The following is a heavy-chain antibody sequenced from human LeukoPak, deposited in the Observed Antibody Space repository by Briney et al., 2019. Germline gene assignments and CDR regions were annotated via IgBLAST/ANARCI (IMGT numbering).Heavy chain of an antibody. Sequence: GGSLRLSCAASGFTFSDYYMSWIRQAPGKGLEWVSAISGSGGSTYYADSVKGRFTISRDNSKNTLYLQMNSLRAEDTAVYYCAKALYSSSSDAFDIWGQGTMVTVSS. V-gene: IGHV3-23*01. CDR2: ISGSGGST. D-gene: IGHD6-6*01. CDR1: GFTFSDYY. J-gene: IGHJ3*02. CDR3: AKALYSSSSDAFDI.